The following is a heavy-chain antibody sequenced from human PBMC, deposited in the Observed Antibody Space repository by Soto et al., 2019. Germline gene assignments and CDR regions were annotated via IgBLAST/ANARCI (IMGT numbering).Heavy chain of an antibody. CDR3: ARHPWFGELFPTSHYYYYGMDV. CDR1: GYSFTSYW. Sequence: GESLKISCKGSGYSFTSYWIGWVRQMPGKGLEWMGIIYPGDSDTRYSPSFQGQVTISADKSISTAYLQWSSLKATDTAMYYCARHPWFGELFPTSHYYYYGMDVWGQGTTVTVSS. D-gene: IGHD3-10*01. V-gene: IGHV5-51*01. J-gene: IGHJ6*02. CDR2: IYPGDSDT.